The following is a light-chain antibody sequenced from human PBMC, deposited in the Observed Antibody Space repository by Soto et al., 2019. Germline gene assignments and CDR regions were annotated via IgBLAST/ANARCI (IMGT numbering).Light chain of an antibody. CDR2: DAV. J-gene: IGKJ3*01. V-gene: IGKV3-20*01. Sequence: FTQSPVAPSFFPRLRGRHPCTASRPVVRQYIAWYHQKPGQAHSLIIHDAVSRAAGIPDRFSGSDSASGTDFTLSIRRLEPDDCGVFYCQHNGRSPTFGPGTKVDIK. CDR3: QHNGRSPT. CDR1: RPVVRQY.